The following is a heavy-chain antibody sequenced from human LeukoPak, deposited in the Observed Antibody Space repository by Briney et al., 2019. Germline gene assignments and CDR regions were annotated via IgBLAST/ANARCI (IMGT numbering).Heavy chain of an antibody. CDR3: ARPYSSSWKGAFDI. J-gene: IGHJ3*02. CDR2: IYWDDDK. CDR1: GFSLSTSGVG. V-gene: IGHV2-5*02. D-gene: IGHD6-13*01. Sequence: SGPTLVNPTQTLTLTCTFSGFSLSTSGVGVGWIRQPPGKALEGLALIYWDDDKLYTPSLKSRLTVTKDTSKNQVVLTMTNMDPVDTATYYCARPYSSSWKGAFDIWGQGTMVTVSS.